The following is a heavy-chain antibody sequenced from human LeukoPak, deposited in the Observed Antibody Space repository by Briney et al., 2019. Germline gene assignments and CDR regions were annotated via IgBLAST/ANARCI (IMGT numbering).Heavy chain of an antibody. CDR1: GGSFSGYY. D-gene: IGHD1-26*01. CDR2: IYHSGST. Sequence: SETLSLTCAVYGGSFSGYYWSWIRQPPGKGLEWIGEIYHSGSTNYNPSLKSRVTISVDKSKNQFSLKVTSVTAADTALYYCARVAVGATSVDYWGQGTLVTVSS. CDR3: ARVAVGATSVDY. V-gene: IGHV4-34*01. J-gene: IGHJ4*02.